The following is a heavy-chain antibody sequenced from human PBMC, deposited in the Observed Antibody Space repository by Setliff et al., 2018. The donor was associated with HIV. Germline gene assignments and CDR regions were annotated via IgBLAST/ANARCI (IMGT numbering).Heavy chain of an antibody. CDR3: AREDYYYYGMDV. CDR1: GGSFNGYS. Sequence: PSETLSLTCAVYGGSFNGYSWTWIRQPPGKGLEWIGGINHSGSTNYNPSLKSRVTISVDTSKNQFSLKLSSVTAADTAVYYCAREDYYYYGMDVWGQGTTVTVSS. CDR2: INHSGST. V-gene: IGHV4-34*01. J-gene: IGHJ6*02.